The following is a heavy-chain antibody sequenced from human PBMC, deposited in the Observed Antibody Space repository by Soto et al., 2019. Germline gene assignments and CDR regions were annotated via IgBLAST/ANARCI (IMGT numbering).Heavy chain of an antibody. J-gene: IGHJ6*02. CDR1: GGSISSGGYS. D-gene: IGHD4-17*01. CDR2: IYHSGTT. Sequence: QLQLQESGSGLVKPSQTLSLTCAVSGGSISSGGYSWSWIRQPPGKGLEWIGYIYHSGTTYYNPSLKSRVTVSEDRSKKQFSLKLSSVSAADTAVYYCARAHYGDYGYGMDVWGQETTVTVSS. V-gene: IGHV4-30-2*01. CDR3: ARAHYGDYGYGMDV.